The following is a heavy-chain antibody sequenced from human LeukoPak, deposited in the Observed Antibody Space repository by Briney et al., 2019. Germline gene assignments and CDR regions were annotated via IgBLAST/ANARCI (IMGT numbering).Heavy chain of an antibody. V-gene: IGHV4-30-2*01. CDR2: IYHSGST. Sequence: PSETLSLTCTVSGGSISSGGYSWSWIRQPPGKGLEWIGYIYHSGSTYYNPSLKSRVTISVDRSKNQFSLKLSSVTAADTAVYYCASGWRYGAHGWFDPWGQGTLVTVSS. D-gene: IGHD4-17*01. CDR1: GGSISSGGYS. CDR3: ASGWRYGAHGWFDP. J-gene: IGHJ5*02.